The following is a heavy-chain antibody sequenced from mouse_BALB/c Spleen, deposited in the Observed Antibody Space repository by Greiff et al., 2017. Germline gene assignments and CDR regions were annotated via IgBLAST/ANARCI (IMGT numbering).Heavy chain of an antibody. D-gene: IGHD1-1*01. CDR1: GFSLTSYG. V-gene: IGHV2-2*02. Sequence: QVQLKESGPGLVQPSQSLSITCTVSGFSLTSYGVHWVRQSPGKGLEWLGVIWSGGSTDYNAAFISRLSISKDNSKSQVFFKMNSLQANDTAIYYCASSITTVVAYYAMDYWGQGTSVTVSS. CDR3: ASSITTVVAYYAMDY. J-gene: IGHJ4*01. CDR2: IWSGGST.